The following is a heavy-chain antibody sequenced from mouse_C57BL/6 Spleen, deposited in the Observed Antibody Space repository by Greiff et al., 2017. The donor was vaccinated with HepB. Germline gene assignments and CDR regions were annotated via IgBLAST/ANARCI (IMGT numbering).Heavy chain of an antibody. D-gene: IGHD1-1*01. CDR1: GYTFTSYW. Sequence: QVQLQQPGAELVRPGSSVKLSCKASGYTFTSYWMHWVKQRPIQGLEWIGNIDPSDSETHYNQKFKDKATLTVDKSSSTAYMQLSSLESWDSAVYYCARDGDYGSSELYFGVWGTGTTVTVSS. CDR3: ARDGDYGSSELYFGV. CDR2: IDPSDSET. V-gene: IGHV1-52*01. J-gene: IGHJ1*03.